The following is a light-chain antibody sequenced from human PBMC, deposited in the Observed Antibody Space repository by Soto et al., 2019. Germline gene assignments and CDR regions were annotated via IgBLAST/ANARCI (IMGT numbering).Light chain of an antibody. CDR2: DAS. V-gene: IGKV3-11*01. Sequence: EIVLTQSPATLSSSPGERATLSCMASQSVSSYLAWYQQKPGQAPRLLIYDASNRATGIPARFSGSGSGTDFTLTISSLEPEDFAVYYCQQRSKWRTFGQGRLLEIK. J-gene: IGKJ5*01. CDR3: QQRSKWRT. CDR1: QSVSSY.